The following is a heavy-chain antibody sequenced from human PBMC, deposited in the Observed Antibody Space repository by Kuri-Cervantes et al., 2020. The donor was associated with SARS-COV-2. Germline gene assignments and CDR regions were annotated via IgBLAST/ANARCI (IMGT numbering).Heavy chain of an antibody. V-gene: IGHV3-64D*08. Sequence: GGSLRLSCSASGFTFSSYAMHWVRQAPGKGLEYVSAISSNGGSTYYADSVKGRFTISRDNSKNTLYLQMSSLRAEDTAVYYCARDRYFDYLRVNFFDYWGQGSLVTVSS. J-gene: IGHJ4*02. CDR1: GFTFSSYA. CDR3: ARDRYFDYLRVNFFDY. D-gene: IGHD3-9*01. CDR2: ISSNGGST.